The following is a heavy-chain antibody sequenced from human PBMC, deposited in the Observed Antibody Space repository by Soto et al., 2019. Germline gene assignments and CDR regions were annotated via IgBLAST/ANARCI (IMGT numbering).Heavy chain of an antibody. D-gene: IGHD3-3*01. CDR3: ASCHRSSWSYYYYYYNDV. V-gene: IGHV1-3*01. CDR2: INAGNGNT. Sequence: ASVKVSCKASGYTFTSYAMHWARQAPGQRLEWMGWINAGNGNTKYSQKFQGRVTITRDTSASTAYMELSSLRSEDTAVYYCASCHRSSWSYYYYYYNDVCCHRTRVTVPS. CDR1: GYTFTSYA. J-gene: IGHJ6*03.